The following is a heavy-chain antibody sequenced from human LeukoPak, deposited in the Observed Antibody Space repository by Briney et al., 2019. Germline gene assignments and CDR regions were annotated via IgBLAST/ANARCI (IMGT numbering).Heavy chain of an antibody. CDR3: ARVPLNCGGDYSPFDY. CDR1: GYSISSGYY. CDR2: IYHSGST. V-gene: IGHV4-38-2*01. J-gene: IGHJ4*02. D-gene: IGHD2-21*02. Sequence: PSETLSLTCAVSGYSISSGYYWGWIRQPPGKGLEWIGSIYHSGSTYYNPSLKSRVTISVDTSKNQFSLKLSSVTAADTAVYYCARVPLNCGGDYSPFDYWGQGTLVTVSS.